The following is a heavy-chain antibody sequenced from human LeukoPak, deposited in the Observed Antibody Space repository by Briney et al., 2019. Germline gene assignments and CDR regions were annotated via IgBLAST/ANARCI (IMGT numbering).Heavy chain of an antibody. CDR3: AREALGVAVAGTIYYYYGMDV. CDR1: GYTFTSYY. CDR2: INPSGGST. J-gene: IGHJ6*02. Sequence: GASVKVSGKASGYTFTSYYMHWVRQAPGQGLEWMGIINPSGGSTSYVQKFQGRVTMTRDTSTSTVYMELSSLRSEDTAVYYCAREALGVAVAGTIYYYYGMDVWGQGTTVTVSS. D-gene: IGHD6-19*01. V-gene: IGHV1-46*01.